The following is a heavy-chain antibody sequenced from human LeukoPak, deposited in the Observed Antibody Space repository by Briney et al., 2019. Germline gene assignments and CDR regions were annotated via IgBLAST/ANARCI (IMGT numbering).Heavy chain of an antibody. Sequence: GGSLRLSCAASGFTFSSYAMHWVRQAPGKGLEWVAVISYDGSNKYYADSVKGRFTISRDNSKNTLYLQMNSLRAEDTAVYYCARDIWSGYHPFDYWGQGILVTVSS. J-gene: IGHJ4*02. V-gene: IGHV3-30-3*01. CDR2: ISYDGSNK. CDR1: GFTFSSYA. D-gene: IGHD3-3*01. CDR3: ARDIWSGYHPFDY.